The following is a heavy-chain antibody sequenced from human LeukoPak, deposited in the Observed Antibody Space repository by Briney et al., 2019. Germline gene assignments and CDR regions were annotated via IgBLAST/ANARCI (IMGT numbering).Heavy chain of an antibody. Sequence: ASVRVSCKASGYTFTTYGIRWVRQAPGQGLEWMGWISTYNGDTHYAQKLQGRVTMTADTSTSTAYMELRSLRSDDTAVYYCALIPYCTTATCYYFDYWGQGTLVTVSS. CDR2: ISTYNGDT. CDR3: ALIPYCTTATCYYFDY. J-gene: IGHJ4*02. V-gene: IGHV1-18*01. CDR1: GYTFTTYG. D-gene: IGHD2-2*01.